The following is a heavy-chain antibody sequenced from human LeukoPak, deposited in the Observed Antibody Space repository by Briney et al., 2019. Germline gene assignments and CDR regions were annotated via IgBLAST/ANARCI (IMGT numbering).Heavy chain of an antibody. CDR2: IYYSGST. D-gene: IGHD3-22*01. CDR1: GRSISSYY. Sequence: PSETLSLTCTVSGRSISSYYWSWIRQPPGKGLEWIGYIYYSGSTNYNPSLKSRVTISVDTSKNQFSLKLSSVTAADTAVYYCARGVPDSSGYLFDYWGQGTLVTVSS. V-gene: IGHV4-59*01. J-gene: IGHJ4*02. CDR3: ARGVPDSSGYLFDY.